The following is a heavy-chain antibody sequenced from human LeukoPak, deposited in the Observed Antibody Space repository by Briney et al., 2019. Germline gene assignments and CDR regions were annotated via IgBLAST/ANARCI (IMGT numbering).Heavy chain of an antibody. D-gene: IGHD2-8*01. CDR1: GFLFSRCA. V-gene: IGHV3-23*01. J-gene: IGHJ5*02. CDR2: ISGAGDIA. Sequence: LPGGSLRLSCAASGFLFSRCAMSWVRQAPGKGLEWVSSISGAGDIAHYAESAKGRFTISRDNSGHTLYVQMDRLRAEDTAVYYCAKVKSSLTLIGAWGQGTLVTVSS. CDR3: AKVKSSLTLIGA.